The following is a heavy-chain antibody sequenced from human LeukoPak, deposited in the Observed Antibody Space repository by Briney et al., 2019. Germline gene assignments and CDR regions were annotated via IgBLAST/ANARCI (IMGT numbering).Heavy chain of an antibody. Sequence: PGGSLRLSCAASGFTFDDYGMSWVRQPPGKGLEWIGSIYYSGSTYYNPSLKSRVTISVDTSKNQFSLKLSSVTAADAAVYYCARLDYYDSSAQWAYWGQGTLVTVSS. J-gene: IGHJ4*02. V-gene: IGHV4-39*01. CDR2: IYYSGST. D-gene: IGHD3-22*01. CDR1: GFTFDDYG. CDR3: ARLDYYDSSAQWAY.